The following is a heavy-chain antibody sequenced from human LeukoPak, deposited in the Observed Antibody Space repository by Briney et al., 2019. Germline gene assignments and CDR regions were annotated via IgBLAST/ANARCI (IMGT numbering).Heavy chain of an antibody. CDR3: AKAMGDILTGYSYFTIDY. CDR2: ISYDGSNK. Sequence: GGSLRLSCAASGFTFSSYGMHWDRQAPGKGLEWVAVISYDGSNKYYADSVKGRFTISRDNSKNTLYLQMNSLRAEDTAVYYCAKAMGDILTGYSYFTIDYWGQGTLVTVSS. V-gene: IGHV3-30*18. D-gene: IGHD3-9*01. J-gene: IGHJ4*02. CDR1: GFTFSSYG.